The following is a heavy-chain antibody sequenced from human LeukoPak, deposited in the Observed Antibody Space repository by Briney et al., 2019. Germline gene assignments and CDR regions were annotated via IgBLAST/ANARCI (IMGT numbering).Heavy chain of an antibody. Sequence: PSETLSLTCTVSGGSISSGDYYWSWIRQPPGKGLEWIGYMYYSGSTYYNPSLKSRVVISVDTSKNQFSLKLSSVTAADTAVYYCARPYYYDSRIDPWGQGILATVSS. D-gene: IGHD3-22*01. V-gene: IGHV4-30-4*01. CDR2: MYYSGST. CDR1: GGSISSGDYY. J-gene: IGHJ5*02. CDR3: ARPYYYDSRIDP.